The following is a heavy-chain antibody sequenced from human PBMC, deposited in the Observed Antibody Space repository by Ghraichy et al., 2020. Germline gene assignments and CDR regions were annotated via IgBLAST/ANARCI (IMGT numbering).Heavy chain of an antibody. Sequence: SETLSLTCTVSGGSVRRDSYYWVWIRQPPGKGLEWIGSIYYTGTTYYNPSLKSRVTISADTSRNQISLSLRSVTAADTAVYYCARPYTNYYNAMDVWGQGTTVPVSS. V-gene: IGHV4-39*01. CDR1: GGSVRRDSYY. CDR2: IYYTGTT. D-gene: IGHD5/OR15-5a*01. J-gene: IGHJ6*02. CDR3: ARPYTNYYNAMDV.